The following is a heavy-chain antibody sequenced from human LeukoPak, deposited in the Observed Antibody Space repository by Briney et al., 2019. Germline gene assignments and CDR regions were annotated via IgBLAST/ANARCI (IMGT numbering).Heavy chain of an antibody. V-gene: IGHV4-34*01. Sequence: SETLSLTCAVYGGSFSGYYWSWIRQPPGKGLDWIGEINHNGRINYNPSLKSRVTISVDTSKTQFSLKLSSVTAADTAVYYCAVGTSRMLHSDIWGQGTMVTVSS. CDR3: AVGTSRMLHSDI. CDR1: GGSFSGYY. D-gene: IGHD2-15*01. CDR2: INHNGRI. J-gene: IGHJ3*02.